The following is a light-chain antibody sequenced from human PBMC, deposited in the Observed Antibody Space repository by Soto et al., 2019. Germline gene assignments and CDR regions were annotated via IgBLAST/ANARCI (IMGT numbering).Light chain of an antibody. Sequence: QSALTQPASVSGSPGQSITISCTGTSSDVGGYNYVCWYQQHPGKAPKLMIYEVSNRPSGVSNRFSGSKSGNTASLTISGLQAEDEADYYCSSYTSSSTPGVFGGGTKLTVL. CDR2: EVS. CDR1: SSDVGGYNY. J-gene: IGLJ3*02. CDR3: SSYTSSSTPGV. V-gene: IGLV2-14*01.